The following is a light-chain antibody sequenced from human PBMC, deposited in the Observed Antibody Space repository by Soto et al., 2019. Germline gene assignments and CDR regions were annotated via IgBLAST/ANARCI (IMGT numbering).Light chain of an antibody. CDR3: MEYTPS. Sequence: VLTQSPLSLSVTLGQPASISCRTSQSLIYSKGNTYLNWYQQRTGQSPRRLIYQVSIRESRVQDRVSGSGSGSGTDFTLKIIRLEAEDDGVYYFMEYTPSFGKGPKVQMK. CDR1: QSLIYSKGNTY. CDR2: QVS. J-gene: IGKJ1*01. V-gene: IGKV2-30*01.